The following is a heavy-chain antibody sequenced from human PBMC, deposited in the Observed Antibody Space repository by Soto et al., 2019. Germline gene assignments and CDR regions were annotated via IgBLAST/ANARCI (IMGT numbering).Heavy chain of an antibody. CDR1: GFTFSSYG. V-gene: IGHV3-30*18. D-gene: IGHD2-15*01. CDR3: AKETYSGPLDY. Sequence: QVPLVESGGGVVQPGRSLRLSCAASGFTFSSYGMHWVRQAPGKGLEWVAVISYDGSNKFYADSVKGRFTISRDNSKNTLYLQMNSLRAEDTAVYYCAKETYSGPLDYWGQGTLVTVSS. J-gene: IGHJ4*02. CDR2: ISYDGSNK.